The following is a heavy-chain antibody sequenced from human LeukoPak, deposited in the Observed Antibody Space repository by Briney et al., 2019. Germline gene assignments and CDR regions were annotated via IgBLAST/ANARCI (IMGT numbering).Heavy chain of an antibody. CDR2: IYYSGRT. D-gene: IGHD3-16*01. V-gene: IGHV4-61*05. Sequence: PSETLSLTCTVSGDSISSSDYYWGWIRQPPGKGLEWIGSIYYSGRTNYNPSLKSRVTISLDTSKNQFSLKLSSVTAADTAVYYCATYVDSAYSFDYWGQGTLVTVSS. J-gene: IGHJ4*02. CDR3: ATYVDSAYSFDY. CDR1: GDSISSSDYY.